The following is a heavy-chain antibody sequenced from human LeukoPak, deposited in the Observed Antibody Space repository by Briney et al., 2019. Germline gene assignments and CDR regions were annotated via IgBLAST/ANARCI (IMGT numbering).Heavy chain of an antibody. J-gene: IGHJ4*02. D-gene: IGHD1-26*01. CDR1: GGSISSYY. CDR3: ARQDSGSYPFDY. V-gene: IGHV4-59*08. CDR2: IYYSGST. Sequence: SETLCLTCTVSGGSISSYYWSWIRQPPGKGLEWIGYIYYSGSTNYNPSLKSRVTISVDTSKNQFSLKLSSVTAADTAVYYCARQDSGSYPFDYWGQGTLVTVSS.